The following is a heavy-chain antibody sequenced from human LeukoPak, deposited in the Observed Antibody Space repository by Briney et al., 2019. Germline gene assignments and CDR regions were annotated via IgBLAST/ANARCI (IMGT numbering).Heavy chain of an antibody. CDR1: GYTFTGYY. Sequence: ASVKVSCEASGYTFTGYYMNWVRQAPGQGLEWMGWINPNSGGTNSAQEFQGRVTMTRDTSISTAYMELNRLTSDDTAVYYCAAYSGSYGGSFDYWGQGTLVTVSS. V-gene: IGHV1-2*02. D-gene: IGHD1-26*01. J-gene: IGHJ4*02. CDR2: INPNSGGT. CDR3: AAYSGSYGGSFDY.